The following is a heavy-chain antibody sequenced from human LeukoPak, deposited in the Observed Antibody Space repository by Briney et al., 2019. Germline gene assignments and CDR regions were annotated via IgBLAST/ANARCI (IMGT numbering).Heavy chain of an antibody. V-gene: IGHV3-23*01. CDR2: INTSGGRT. CDR3: TRREDCGGDCPYYFDY. J-gene: IGHJ4*02. CDR1: GFTFKNYG. D-gene: IGHD2-21*02. Sequence: PGGSLRLSCGASGFTFKNYGMNWVRQAPGKGLEWVSTINTSGGRTYYADSVKGRSTISRDNSKNTLYLQMNSLRAEDTAVYYCTRREDCGGDCPYYFDYWGQGTLVTVSS.